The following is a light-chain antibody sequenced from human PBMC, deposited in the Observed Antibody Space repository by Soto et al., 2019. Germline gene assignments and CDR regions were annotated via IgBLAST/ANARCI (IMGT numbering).Light chain of an antibody. V-gene: IGKV3-20*01. CDR3: QQYGSSGT. CDR1: QSVSNNY. CDR2: GAS. Sequence: EIGLTQSPGTLSLSPGERATLACRASQSVSNNYLAWYQQKHGKAPRLLIYGASNRATGIPDRFSGSVSGTDFTLTISRLEPEDLAVYYCQQYGSSGTVGQGTKVESK. J-gene: IGKJ1*01.